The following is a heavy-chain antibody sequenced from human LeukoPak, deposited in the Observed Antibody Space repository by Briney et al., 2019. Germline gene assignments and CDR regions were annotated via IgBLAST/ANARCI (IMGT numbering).Heavy chain of an antibody. J-gene: IGHJ4*02. D-gene: IGHD1-1*01. CDR2: IWYDGSNK. CDR3: ATLQLERTWDYFDY. CDR1: GFTFSSYG. V-gene: IGHV3-33*01. Sequence: TGGSLRLSCAASGFTFSSYGMHWVRQAPGKGLEWVAVIWYDGSNKYYADSVKGRFTISRDNSKNTLYLQMNSLRAEDTAVYYRATLQLERTWDYFDYWGQGTLVTVSS.